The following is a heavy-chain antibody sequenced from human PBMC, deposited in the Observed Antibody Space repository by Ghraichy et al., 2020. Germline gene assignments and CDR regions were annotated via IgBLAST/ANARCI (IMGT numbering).Heavy chain of an antibody. CDR3: ARGRRELLRIFDY. CDR1: GGSFSGYY. J-gene: IGHJ4*02. Sequence: GSLRLSCAVYGGSFSGYYWSWIRQPPGKGLEWIGEINHSGSTNYNPSLKSRVTISVDTSKNQFSLKLSSVTAADTAVYYCARGRRELLRIFDYWGQGTLVTVSS. V-gene: IGHV4-34*01. CDR2: INHSGST. D-gene: IGHD1-26*01.